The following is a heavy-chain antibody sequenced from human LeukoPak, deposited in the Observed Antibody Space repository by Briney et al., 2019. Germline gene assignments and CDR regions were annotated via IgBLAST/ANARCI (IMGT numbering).Heavy chain of an antibody. V-gene: IGHV3-23*01. CDR1: GFTFSSYS. D-gene: IGHD6-13*01. J-gene: IGHJ4*02. CDR2: ISGSGDIT. Sequence: GGSLRLSCVASGFTFSSYSMNWVRQAPGKGLEWVSGISGSGDITYYADSGKGRFTISRDNSKNTLYLQMNSLRAEDTAVYYCAKDGSVYSSSIYYFDYWGQGTLVTVSS. CDR3: AKDGSVYSSSIYYFDY.